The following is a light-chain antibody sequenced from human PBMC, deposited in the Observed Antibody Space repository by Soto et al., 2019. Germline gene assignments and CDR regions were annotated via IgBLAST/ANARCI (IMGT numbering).Light chain of an antibody. J-gene: IGKJ5*01. CDR3: QQPRTP. V-gene: IGKV3-11*01. CDR1: QSVSSY. Sequence: EIVLTQSPATLSLSPGERATLSCRASQSVSSYLAWYQQKPGQAPRLLIYDASNRATGIPARFSGSGSGTDFTLTISSLESEDVAVYYCQQPRTPFGQVTRPEVK. CDR2: DAS.